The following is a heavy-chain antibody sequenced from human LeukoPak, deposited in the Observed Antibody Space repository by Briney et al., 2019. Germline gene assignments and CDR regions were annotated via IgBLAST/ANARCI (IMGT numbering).Heavy chain of an antibody. D-gene: IGHD6-13*01. CDR3: ARDQWAAAGTGWFDP. CDR2: ISYDGSNK. V-gene: IGHV3-30-3*01. Sequence: GGSLRLSCAASGFAFSSYAMHWVRQAPGKGLEWVAVISYDGSNKYYADSVKGRFTISRDNSKNTLYLQMNSLRAEDTAVYYCARDQWAAAGTGWFDPWGQGTLVTVSS. J-gene: IGHJ5*02. CDR1: GFAFSSYA.